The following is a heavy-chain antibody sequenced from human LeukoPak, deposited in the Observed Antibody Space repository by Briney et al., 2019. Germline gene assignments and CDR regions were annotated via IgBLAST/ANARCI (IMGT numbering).Heavy chain of an antibody. CDR2: MNPNSGNT. CDR3: ARGGIPAAVDFAY. V-gene: IGHV1-8*01. CDR1: GYTFTSYD. D-gene: IGHD6-13*01. Sequence: ASVKVSCKASGYTFTSYDINWVRQATGQGLEWMGWMNPNSGNTGYAQKFQGRVTLTRNTSISTAYMDLSSLRSEDAAVYYCARGGIPAAVDFAYRGQGTLVTVSS. J-gene: IGHJ4*02.